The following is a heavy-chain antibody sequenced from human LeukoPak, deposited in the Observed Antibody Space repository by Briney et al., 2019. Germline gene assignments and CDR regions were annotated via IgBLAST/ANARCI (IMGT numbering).Heavy chain of an antibody. D-gene: IGHD4-23*01. CDR1: GYTFTSCG. CDR3: ARDPMHYGGLRTYYYYYGMDV. CDR2: ISAYNGNT. V-gene: IGHV1-18*01. Sequence: ASVKVSCKASGYTFTSCGISWVRQAPGQGLEWMGWISAYNGNTNYAQKLQGRVTMTTDTSTSPAYMELRSLRSDDTAVYYCARDPMHYGGLRTYYYYYGMDVWGQGTTVTVSS. J-gene: IGHJ6*02.